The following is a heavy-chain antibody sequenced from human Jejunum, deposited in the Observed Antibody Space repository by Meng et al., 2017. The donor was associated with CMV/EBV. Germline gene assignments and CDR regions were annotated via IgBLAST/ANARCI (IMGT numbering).Heavy chain of an antibody. CDR3: AKGGSGSDSQPSPLVY. CDR2: ITSSGDMM. D-gene: IGHD3-10*01. CDR1: GFAFSTFG. Sequence: SGFAFSTFGMYWVRQAPGKGLEWVASITSSGDMMFYADSVRGRFTISRDNAKNSLFLQMNSLRVDDTAVYFCAKGGSGSDSQPSPLVYWGQGTLVTVSS. V-gene: IGHV3-48*03. J-gene: IGHJ4*02.